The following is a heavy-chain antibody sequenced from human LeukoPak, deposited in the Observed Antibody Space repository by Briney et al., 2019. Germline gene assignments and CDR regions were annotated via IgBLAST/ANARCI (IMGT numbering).Heavy chain of an antibody. D-gene: IGHD2-15*01. J-gene: IGHJ1*01. V-gene: IGHV4-59*12. CDR1: GGSISSYY. Sequence: SETLSLTCTVSGGSISSYYWSWIRQPAGKGLGWIGYIYYSGSTNYNPSLKSRVTISVDTSKNQFSLRLTSVTAADTAVYYCALGYCGGGSCYAREYFQHWGQGTLVTVCS. CDR3: ALGYCGGGSCYAREYFQH. CDR2: IYYSGST.